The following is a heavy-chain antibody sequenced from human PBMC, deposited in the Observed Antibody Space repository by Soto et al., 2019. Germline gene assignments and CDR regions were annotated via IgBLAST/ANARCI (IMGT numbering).Heavy chain of an antibody. CDR3: ARAMRTGTKDYYGMDV. CDR2: IIPIFGTA. J-gene: IGHJ6*02. CDR1: GGTFSSYA. Sequence: QVQLVQSGAEVKKPGSSVKVSCKASGGTFSSYAISWVRQAPGQGLEWMGGIIPIFGTANYAQKFQGRVTITADESTSTADMELSSLRSEDTAVYYCARAMRTGTKDYYGMDVWGQGTTVTVSS. V-gene: IGHV1-69*01. D-gene: IGHD1-1*01.